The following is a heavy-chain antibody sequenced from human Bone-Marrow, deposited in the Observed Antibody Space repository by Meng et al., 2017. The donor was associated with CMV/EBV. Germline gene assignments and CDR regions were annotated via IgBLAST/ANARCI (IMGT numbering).Heavy chain of an antibody. V-gene: IGHV3-66*02. D-gene: IGHD1-1*01. Sequence: GESLKISCAASGFTVSSNYMSWVRQAPGKGLEWVSVIYGGGSTYYADSVKGRFTISRDNPKNVLYLQMNSLRPEDTAVYYCARGVPNWNYFDYWGQGTLVTVSS. CDR1: GFTVSSNY. J-gene: IGHJ4*02. CDR3: ARGVPNWNYFDY. CDR2: IYGGGST.